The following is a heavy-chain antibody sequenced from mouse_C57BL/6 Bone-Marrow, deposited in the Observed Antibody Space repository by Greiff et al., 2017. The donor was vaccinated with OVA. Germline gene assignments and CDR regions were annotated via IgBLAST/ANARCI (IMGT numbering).Heavy chain of an antibody. CDR2: IDHEDGDT. Sequence: VQLKQSGAELVRPGASVKLSCTASGFNIKDYYMHWVKQRPEQGLEWIGRIDHEDGDTEYAPKFPGKATMTADTSSNTAYLQLSSLTSEDTAVYYCTTALYYYGSTYYFDYWGQGTTLTVSS. V-gene: IGHV14-1*01. CDR3: TTALYYYGSTYYFDY. J-gene: IGHJ2*01. CDR1: GFNIKDYY. D-gene: IGHD1-1*01.